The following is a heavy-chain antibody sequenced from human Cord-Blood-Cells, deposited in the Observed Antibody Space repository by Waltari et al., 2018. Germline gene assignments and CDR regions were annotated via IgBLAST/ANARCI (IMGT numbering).Heavy chain of an antibody. CDR3: ARADYYGSGSYYAFDI. CDR1: GSTFTSYD. J-gene: IGHJ3*02. CDR2: MNPNSGNT. V-gene: IGHV1-8*01. Sequence: QVQLVQSGAEVKKPGASVKVSRKASGSTFTSYDINWVRQATGQGLEWMGWMNPNSGNTGYAQKFQGRVTMTRNTSISTAYMELSSLRSEDTAVYYCARADYYGSGSYYAFDIWGQGTMVTVSS. D-gene: IGHD3-10*01.